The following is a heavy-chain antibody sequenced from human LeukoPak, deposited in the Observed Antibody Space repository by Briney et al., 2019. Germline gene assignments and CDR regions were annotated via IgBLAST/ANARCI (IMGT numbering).Heavy chain of an antibody. CDR1: GFTFSSYS. J-gene: IGHJ4*02. V-gene: IGHV3-21*01. D-gene: IGHD2-15*01. CDR2: ISSSGSYI. CDR3: ARGPQFCSGGSCYGYYFDY. Sequence: GGSLRLSCAASGFTFSSYSMNWVRQPPGKGLEWVSSISSSGSYIYYADSVKGRFSISRDSATNSLYLHMNRLRAEDTAVYYCARGPQFCSGGSCYGYYFDYWGQGTLVTVSS.